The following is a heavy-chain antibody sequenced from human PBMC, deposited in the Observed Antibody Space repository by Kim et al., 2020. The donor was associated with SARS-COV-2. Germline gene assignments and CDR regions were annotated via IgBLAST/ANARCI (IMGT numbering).Heavy chain of an antibody. Sequence: GRSLRLSCAASGFTFSSYAMSWVRQAPGKRLEWVSTISSSGGSTYYADSVKGRFTISRDNSKNTVNLQMDSLRAEDTAVYYCATRRDGYRFDYWGQGTLVTVSS. CDR3: ATRRDGYRFDY. V-gene: IGHV3-23*01. CDR1: GFTFSSYA. D-gene: IGHD5-18*01. J-gene: IGHJ4*02. CDR2: ISSSGGST.